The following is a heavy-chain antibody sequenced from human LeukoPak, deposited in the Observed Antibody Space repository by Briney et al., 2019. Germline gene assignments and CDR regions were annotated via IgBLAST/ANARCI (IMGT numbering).Heavy chain of an antibody. CDR1: GGSISSGAYY. D-gene: IGHD3-16*02. J-gene: IGHJ6*03. CDR3: ARLGGYQVGHYYYYMDV. Sequence: PSQTLSLTCTVSGGSISSGAYYWSWIRQPPGDGLEWIGCIYHSGSTYYNPSLNSRVTISVDTSKNQFSLKLSSVAAADTAVYYCARLGGYQVGHYYYYMDVWGKGTTVIVSS. CDR2: IYHSGST. V-gene: IGHV4-30-2*01.